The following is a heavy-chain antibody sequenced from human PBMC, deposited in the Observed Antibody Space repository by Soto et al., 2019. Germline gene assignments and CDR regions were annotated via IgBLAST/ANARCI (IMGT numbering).Heavy chain of an antibody. D-gene: IGHD2-8*01. CDR3: ARGVGPNTLDY. V-gene: IGHV3-21*04. CDR1: GFTFSSFS. Sequence: PGGSLRLSCVGSGFTFSSFSMNWVRQAPGEGLEWVSSITGSGTYTLYVGSVRGRFTVSRDNAKNALYLQMNSLRAEDTAVYYCARGVGPNTLDYWGQGTLVTVSS. J-gene: IGHJ4*02. CDR2: ITGSGTYT.